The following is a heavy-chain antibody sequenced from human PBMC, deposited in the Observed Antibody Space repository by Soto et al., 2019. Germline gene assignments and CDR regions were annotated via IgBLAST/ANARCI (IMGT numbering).Heavy chain of an antibody. CDR3: ARLQAAAGDNDLTFDY. CDR2: IDPSDSYT. V-gene: IGHV5-10-1*01. D-gene: IGHD6-13*01. Sequence: PVDALKSSGKGSGDSIVDFGGSCVLQMPGKGLEWMGRIDPSDSYTNYSPSFQGHVTISADKSISTAYLQWSSLKASDTAMYYCARLQAAAGDNDLTFDYWGQGTLVTVS. CDR1: GDSIVDFG. J-gene: IGHJ4*02.